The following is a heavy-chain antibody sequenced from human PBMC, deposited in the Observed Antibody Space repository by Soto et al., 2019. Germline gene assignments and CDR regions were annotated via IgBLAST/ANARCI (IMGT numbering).Heavy chain of an antibody. Sequence: EVQLVESGGGLVQPGRSLRLSCAASGFTFDDYAMHWVRQAPGKGLEWVSGISGSGGNTYYADSVKGRFTISRDNSKNTVYLQMNSLRADDTAVYYCATREDTTVPSHFDYWGQGTLVTVSS. CDR2: ISGSGGNT. CDR3: ATREDTTVPSHFDY. J-gene: IGHJ4*02. V-gene: IGHV3-23*04. CDR1: GFTFDDYA. D-gene: IGHD1-1*01.